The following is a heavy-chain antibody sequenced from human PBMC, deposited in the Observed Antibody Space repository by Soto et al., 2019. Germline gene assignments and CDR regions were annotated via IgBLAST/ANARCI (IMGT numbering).Heavy chain of an antibody. Sequence: SETLSLTCTVSGGSISSYYWSWSRQPPGKGLEWIGYIYYSGSTNYNPSLKSRVTISVDTSKNQFSLKLSSVTAADTAVYYCARGGYYYGSGSYPPFDYWGQGTLVTVSS. CDR3: ARGGYYYGSGSYPPFDY. CDR1: GGSISSYY. V-gene: IGHV4-59*01. D-gene: IGHD3-10*01. J-gene: IGHJ4*02. CDR2: IYYSGST.